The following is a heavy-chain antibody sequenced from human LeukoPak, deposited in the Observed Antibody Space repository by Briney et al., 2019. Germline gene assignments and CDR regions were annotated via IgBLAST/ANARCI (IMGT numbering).Heavy chain of an antibody. CDR1: GFTVSSNY. CDR3: ARAIWVTRPLPGTAYYMDV. J-gene: IGHJ6*03. D-gene: IGHD6-13*01. Sequence: GGSLRLSCAASGFTVSSNYMSWVRQAPGKGLEWVSVIYSGGSTYYADSVKGRFTISRDNSKNTLYLQMNSLRAEDTAVYYCARAIWVTRPLPGTAYYMDVWGKGTTVTVSS. CDR2: IYSGGST. V-gene: IGHV3-53*01.